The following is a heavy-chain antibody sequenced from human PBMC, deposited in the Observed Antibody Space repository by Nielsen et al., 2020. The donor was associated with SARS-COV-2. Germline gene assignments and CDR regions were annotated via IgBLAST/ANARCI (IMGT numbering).Heavy chain of an antibody. D-gene: IGHD1-26*01. CDR2: IKSKTDGGTT. CDR1: GFTFSNAW. V-gene: IGHV3-15*01. Sequence: GESLKISCAASGFTFSNAWMSWVRQAPGKGLEWVGRIKSKTDGGTTDYAAPVKGRFTISRDDSKNTLYLQMNSLKTEDTAVYYCTTGVRGSYYFSDYWGQGTLVTVSS. J-gene: IGHJ4*02. CDR3: TTGVRGSYYFSDY.